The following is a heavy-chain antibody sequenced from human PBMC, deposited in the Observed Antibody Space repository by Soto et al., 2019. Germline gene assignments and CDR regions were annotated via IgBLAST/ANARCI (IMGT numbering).Heavy chain of an antibody. D-gene: IGHD6-6*01. CDR1: GGSFSGYY. V-gene: IGHV4-34*01. CDR2: INHSGST. CDR3: ARGSSSPPDWFDP. Sequence: SETLSLTCAVYGGSFSGYYWSWIRQPPGKGLEWIGEINHSGSTNYNPSLKSRVTISVDTSKNQFSLKLSSVTAADTAVYYCARGSSSPPDWFDPWGQGTLVTVSS. J-gene: IGHJ5*02.